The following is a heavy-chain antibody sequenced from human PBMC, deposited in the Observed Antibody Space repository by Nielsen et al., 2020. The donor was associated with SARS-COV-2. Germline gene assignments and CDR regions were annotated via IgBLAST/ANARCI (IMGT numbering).Heavy chain of an antibody. J-gene: IGHJ4*02. CDR1: GFTFSSYG. Sequence: GGSLRLSCAASGFTFSSYGMHWVRQAPGKGLEWVAAISYDGSNKYYADSVKGRFTISRDNSKNTLYLQMNSLRAEDTAVYYCAAEIWSHGGVDYWGQGTLVTVSS. CDR2: ISYDGSNK. V-gene: IGHV3-30*03. D-gene: IGHD3-16*01. CDR3: AAEIWSHGGVDY.